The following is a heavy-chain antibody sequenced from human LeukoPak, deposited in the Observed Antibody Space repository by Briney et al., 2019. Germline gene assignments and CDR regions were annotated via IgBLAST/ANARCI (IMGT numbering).Heavy chain of an antibody. CDR2: VSGSGAYT. Sequence: GGSLRLSCAASGFTFSTYAMSWVRQAPGKGLEWVSTVSGSGAYTFYADSVKGRFTISRDNSKNTLYLQMNSLGDEDTAVYYCAKETGASYDYPLGYWGQGTLVTVSS. V-gene: IGHV3-23*01. CDR1: GFTFSTYA. CDR3: AKETGASYDYPLGY. D-gene: IGHD5-18*01. J-gene: IGHJ4*02.